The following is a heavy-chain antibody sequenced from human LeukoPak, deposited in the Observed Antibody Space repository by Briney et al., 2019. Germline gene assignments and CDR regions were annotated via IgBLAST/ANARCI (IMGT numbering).Heavy chain of an antibody. J-gene: IGHJ5*02. CDR1: GFTFSSYS. Sequence: PAGSLRLSCAASGFTFSSYSMNWVRQAPGKGLVWFFSISSSSSYISYADSGKVSLTISRDNDKNSLYLQMNRLRAEDTAVYYCASLRKSVAVFIRFDPWGQGTLVTVSS. V-gene: IGHV3-21*01. CDR3: ASLRKSVAVFIRFDP. D-gene: IGHD6-19*01. CDR2: ISSSSSYI.